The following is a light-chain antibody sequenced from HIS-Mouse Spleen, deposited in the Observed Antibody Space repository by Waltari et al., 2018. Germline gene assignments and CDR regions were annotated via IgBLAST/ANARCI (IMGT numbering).Light chain of an antibody. CDR1: NIGSKS. V-gene: IGLV3-21*03. Sequence: SYVLTQPPSVSVAPGKTARITCGGNNIGSKSVHWYQQKPGQAPVLVVYDDSDRPSGMPGRFSGSNSGNTATLTIGRVEAGDEADYYWQVWDSSSDHVVFGGGTKLTVL. CDR2: DDS. J-gene: IGLJ2*01. CDR3: QVWDSSSDHVV.